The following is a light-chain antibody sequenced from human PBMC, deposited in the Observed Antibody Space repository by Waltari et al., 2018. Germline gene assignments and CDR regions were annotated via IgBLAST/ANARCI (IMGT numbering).Light chain of an antibody. Sequence: SLSASVGDRVTITCRASQIIVTCLNWYQQKPGEAPKLLIYAASSLQSGVPSRFSGSGSGTDFTLTISSLQPEDFASYYCHQSYSTPGTFGQGTKVEIK. V-gene: IGKV1-39*01. CDR1: QIIVTC. J-gene: IGKJ1*01. CDR3: HQSYSTPGT. CDR2: AAS.